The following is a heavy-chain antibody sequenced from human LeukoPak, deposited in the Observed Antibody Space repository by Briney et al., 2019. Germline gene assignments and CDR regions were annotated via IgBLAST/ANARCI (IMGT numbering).Heavy chain of an antibody. D-gene: IGHD5-18*01. CDR3: ARMVAMGYYYYYYMDV. J-gene: IGHJ6*03. CDR2: IIPIFGTA. CDR1: GGTFSSYA. Sequence: ASVEVSCKASGGTFSSYAISWVRQAPGQGLEWMGGIIPIFGTANCAQKFQGRVTITTDESTSTAYMELSSLRSEDTAVYYCARMVAMGYYYYYYMDVWGKGTTVTVSS. V-gene: IGHV1-69*05.